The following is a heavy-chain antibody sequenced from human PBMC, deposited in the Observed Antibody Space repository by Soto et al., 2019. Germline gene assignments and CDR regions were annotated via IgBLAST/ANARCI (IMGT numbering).Heavy chain of an antibody. CDR2: LYSGGST. Sequence: GGSLRLSCAASGFTVSSNYMNWVRQAPGKGLEWVSVLYSGGSTYYADSVKGRFTITKDTSKNQVVLTMTNMDPVDTATYYCAHSPGSSSSWDTSWFDPWGQGTLVTVS. CDR1: GFTVSSNY. CDR3: AHSPGSSSSWDTSWFDP. J-gene: IGHJ5*02. V-gene: IGHV3-53*05. D-gene: IGHD6-13*01.